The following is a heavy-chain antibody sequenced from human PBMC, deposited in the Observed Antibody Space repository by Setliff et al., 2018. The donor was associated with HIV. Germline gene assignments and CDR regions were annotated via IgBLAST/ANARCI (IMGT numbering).Heavy chain of an antibody. CDR2: IYPGDSET. CDR3: ARRYGFDSSGLENDAFDI. V-gene: IGHV5-51*01. D-gene: IGHD3-22*01. Sequence: ISCKASGYSFANYWVGWVRQMPGKGLEWMGLIYPGDSETRYNPSFQGQVSISADKSINTAYLQWSSLKASDTAMYYCARRYGFDSSGLENDAFDIWGQGTLVTVSS. CDR1: GYSFANYW. J-gene: IGHJ3*02.